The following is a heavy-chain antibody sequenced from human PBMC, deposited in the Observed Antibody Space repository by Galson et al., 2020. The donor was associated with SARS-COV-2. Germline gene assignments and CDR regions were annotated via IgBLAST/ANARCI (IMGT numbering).Heavy chain of an antibody. CDR1: GFTVSSNY. CDR3: ARDMVVRRGSSSADNWFDP. CDR2: IYSGGST. V-gene: IGHV3-53*01. D-gene: IGHD6-6*01. J-gene: IGHJ5*02. Sequence: GGSLRLSCAASGFTVSSNYMSWVRQAPGKGLEWVSVIYSGGSTYYADSVKGRFTISRDNSKNTLYLQMNSLGAEDTAVYYCARDMVVRRGSSSADNWFDPWGQGTLVTVSS.